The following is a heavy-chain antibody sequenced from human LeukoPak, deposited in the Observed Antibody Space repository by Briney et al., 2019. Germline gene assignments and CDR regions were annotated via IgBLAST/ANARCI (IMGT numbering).Heavy chain of an antibody. CDR1: GFTFSSYW. CDR2: IKQDGSEK. J-gene: IGHJ5*02. CDR3: ARSQQQLDEYNWFDP. V-gene: IGHV3-7*01. D-gene: IGHD6-13*01. Sequence: GGSLRLSCAASGFTFSSYWMSWARQAPGKGLEWVANIKQDGSEKYYVDSVKGRFTISRDNAKNSLYLQMNSLRAEDTAVYYCARSQQQLDEYNWFDPWGQGTLVTVSS.